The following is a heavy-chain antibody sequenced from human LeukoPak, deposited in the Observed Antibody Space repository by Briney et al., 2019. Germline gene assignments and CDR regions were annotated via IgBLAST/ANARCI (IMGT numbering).Heavy chain of an antibody. CDR1: GGSFSGYY. CDR2: INHRGSN. J-gene: IGHJ4*02. D-gene: IGHD4-17*01. CDR3: ARGYRAYGDLDY. Sequence: AETLSLTCAVYGGSFSGYYWSWIRQPPGKGLEWIGEINHRGSNNYNPSLKSRVTISVDTSKNQFSLKLSSVTAADTAVYYCARGYRAYGDLDYWGQGTLVTVSS. V-gene: IGHV4-34*01.